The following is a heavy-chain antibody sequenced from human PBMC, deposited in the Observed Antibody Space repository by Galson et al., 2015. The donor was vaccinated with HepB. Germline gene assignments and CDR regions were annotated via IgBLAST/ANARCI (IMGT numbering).Heavy chain of an antibody. V-gene: IGHV3-48*01. Sequence: SLRLSCAASGFTFSNYNMNWVRQAPGKGLEWISYISSSGNTIYYADSVKGRFTISRDNAKNSLYLQMNSLRAEDTAFYYCARDPYDYWGQGTLVTVSS. CDR2: ISSSGNTI. CDR3: ARDPYDY. J-gene: IGHJ4*02. CDR1: GFTFSNYN.